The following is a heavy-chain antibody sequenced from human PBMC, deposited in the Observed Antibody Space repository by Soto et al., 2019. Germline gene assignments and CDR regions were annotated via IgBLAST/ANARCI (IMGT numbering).Heavy chain of an antibody. J-gene: IGHJ6*04. V-gene: IGHV1-69*12. CDR1: GGTFSSFA. Sequence: QVQLVQSGAEVKKPGSSVKVSCKASGGTFSSFAVIWVRQAPGLGLEWMGGIIPVFETTNYAQKFQGRVTITADESTTTAYMELSGLTSDDTAIYYCARGVVPANIRVALSVWGTGTTVTVSS. CDR2: IIPVFETT. D-gene: IGHD2-21*02. CDR3: ARGVVPANIRVALSV.